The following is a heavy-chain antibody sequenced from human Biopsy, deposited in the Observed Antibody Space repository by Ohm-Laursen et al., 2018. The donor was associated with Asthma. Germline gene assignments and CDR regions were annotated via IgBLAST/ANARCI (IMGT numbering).Heavy chain of an antibody. J-gene: IGHJ3*02. CDR2: INAGNGNT. D-gene: IGHD3-9*01. Sequence: GVSVKVSCKASGYTFISYAIHWVRQAPGQRLEWMGWINAGNGNTKYSQKFQGRVTITRDASASTAYMELSSLRSEDTAVYYCARTYYDFLTGQVNDAFVIWGQGTMVTVSS. CDR1: GYTFISYA. CDR3: ARTYYDFLTGQVNDAFVI. V-gene: IGHV1-3*01.